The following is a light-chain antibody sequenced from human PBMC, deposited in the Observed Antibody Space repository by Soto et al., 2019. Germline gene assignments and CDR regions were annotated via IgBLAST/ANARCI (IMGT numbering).Light chain of an antibody. Sequence: AIQMTQSPTSLSASVGDRVIITCRASQDISKDLGWYQQKPGKAPKFLIYSATSTQSGVPSTFSGSGFGTDFTLTISSLQPEDFATYYCLQDHDYPRTFGQGTKLEF. CDR2: SAT. J-gene: IGKJ1*01. CDR3: LQDHDYPRT. V-gene: IGKV1-6*01. CDR1: QDISKD.